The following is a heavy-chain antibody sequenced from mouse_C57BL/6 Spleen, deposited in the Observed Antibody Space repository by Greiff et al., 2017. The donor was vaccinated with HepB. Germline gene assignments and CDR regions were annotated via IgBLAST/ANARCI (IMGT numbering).Heavy chain of an antibody. V-gene: IGHV5-17*01. CDR3: ARGSSGYVFAY. J-gene: IGHJ3*01. CDR1: GFTFSDYG. D-gene: IGHD3-2*02. Sequence: EVKLVESGGGLVKPGGSLKLSCAASGFTFSDYGMHWVRQAPEKGLEWVAYISSGSSTIYYADTVKGRFTISRDNAKNTLFLQMTSLRSEDTAMYYCARGSSGYVFAYWGQGTLVTVSA. CDR2: ISSGSSTI.